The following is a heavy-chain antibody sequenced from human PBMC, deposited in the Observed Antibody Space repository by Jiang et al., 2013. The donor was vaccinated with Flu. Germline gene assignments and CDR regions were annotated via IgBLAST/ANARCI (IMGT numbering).Heavy chain of an antibody. J-gene: IGHJ4*02. D-gene: IGHD3-10*01. V-gene: IGHV3-33*01. CDR3: ARDLRYYYGSGSFGY. CDR2: IWYDGSNK. CDR1: GFTFSSYG. Sequence: LLESGGGVVQPGRSLRLSCAASGFTFSSYGMHWVRQAPGKGLEWVAVIWYDGSNKYYADSVKGRFTISRDNSKNTLYLQMNSLRAEDTAVYYCARDLRYYYGSGSFGYWGQGTLVTVSS.